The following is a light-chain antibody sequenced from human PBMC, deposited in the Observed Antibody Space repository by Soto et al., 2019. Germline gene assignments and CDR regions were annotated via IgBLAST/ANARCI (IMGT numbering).Light chain of an antibody. J-gene: IGKJ1*01. CDR1: QGIGTE. V-gene: IGKV1-6*01. CDR2: GTS. CDR3: LQDYTYPRT. Sequence: AIPMTQSPSSLSASVGDRVTITCRASQGIGTELGWYQQRPGKAPKLLIYGTSTVQDGVPSRFSGSGSDTDFTLTISSLQPEDFATYYCLQDYTYPRTFGQGTDVEIK.